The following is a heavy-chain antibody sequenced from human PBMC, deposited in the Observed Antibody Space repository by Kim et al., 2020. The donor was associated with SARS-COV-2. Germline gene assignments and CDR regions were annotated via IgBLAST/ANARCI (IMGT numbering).Heavy chain of an antibody. Sequence: GGSLRLSCAASGFTFSSYSMNWVRQAPGKGLEWVSSISSSSSYIYYADSVKGRFTISRDNAKNTLYLQMNSLRAEDTAVYYCARAQVGYDYYYGMDVWGHGTTVTVSS. D-gene: IGHD1-26*01. V-gene: IGHV3-21*01. CDR3: ARAQVGYDYYYGMDV. J-gene: IGHJ6*02. CDR2: ISSSSSYI. CDR1: GFTFSSYS.